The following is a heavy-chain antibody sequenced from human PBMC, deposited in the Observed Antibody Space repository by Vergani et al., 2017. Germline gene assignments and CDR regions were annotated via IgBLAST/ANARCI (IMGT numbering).Heavy chain of an antibody. CDR2: ISSSSSTI. D-gene: IGHD3-22*01. CDR1: GFTFSSYS. CDR3: ARDPHYYDSSGYYCGFDY. Sequence: EVQLVESGGGLVKPGGSLRLSCAASGFTFSSYSMNWVRQAPGKGLEWVSYISSSSSTIYYADSVKGRFTISRDNAKNSLYLQMNSLRAEDTAVYYCARDPHYYDSSGYYCGFDYWGQGTLVTVSS. J-gene: IGHJ4*02. V-gene: IGHV3-21*05.